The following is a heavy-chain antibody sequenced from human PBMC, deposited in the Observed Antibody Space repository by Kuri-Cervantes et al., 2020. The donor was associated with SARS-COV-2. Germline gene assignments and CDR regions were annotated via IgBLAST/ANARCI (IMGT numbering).Heavy chain of an antibody. D-gene: IGHD1-1*01. CDR1: GFIFSDYY. V-gene: IGHV3-11*04. Sequence: GESLKISCTASGFIFSDYYMTWIRQAPGKGLEWVPNIGPSGTTKYYADSVRGRFTISRDNSKNTLYLQMNSLRAEDTAVYYCARDRDDPSWDDAFDIWGQGTMVTVSS. J-gene: IGHJ3*02. CDR3: ARDRDDPSWDDAFDI. CDR2: IGPSGTTK.